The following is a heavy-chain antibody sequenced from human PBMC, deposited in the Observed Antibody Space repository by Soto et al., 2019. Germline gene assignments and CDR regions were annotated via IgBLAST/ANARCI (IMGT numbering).Heavy chain of an antibody. J-gene: IGHJ6*02. CDR1: GFTFSSYA. CDR2: ISGSGDIT. V-gene: IGHV3-23*01. CDR3: AKSPVTTVSTTDYYSYGTDV. Sequence: RGSLRLSCAASGFTFSSYAMSWVRQAPGKGLEWVSGISGSGDITYYADSVKGRLTISRDNSKNTLYLQMNSLRAEDTAVYYCAKSPVTTVSTTDYYSYGTDVWGQGTTVTVSS. D-gene: IGHD4-4*01.